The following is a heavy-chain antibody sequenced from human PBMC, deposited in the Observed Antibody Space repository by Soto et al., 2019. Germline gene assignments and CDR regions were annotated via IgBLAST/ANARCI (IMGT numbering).Heavy chain of an antibody. CDR3: ARAVSIAVAGTLGY. D-gene: IGHD6-19*01. CDR1: GYTFTSYA. Sequence: ASVKVSCKASGYTFTSYAMHWVRQAPGQRLEWMGWINAGNGNTKYSQKFQGRVTITRDTSASTAYMELSSLRSEDTAVYYCARAVSIAVAGTLGYWGQGTLVTVS. V-gene: IGHV1-3*01. J-gene: IGHJ4*02. CDR2: INAGNGNT.